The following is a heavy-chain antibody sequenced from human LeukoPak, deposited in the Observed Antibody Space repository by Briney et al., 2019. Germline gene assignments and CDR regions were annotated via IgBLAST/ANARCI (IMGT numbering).Heavy chain of an antibody. D-gene: IGHD3-22*01. J-gene: IGHJ4*02. Sequence: GGSLRLSCAASGFTFSDQHIDWVRQAPGKGLEWVAAISGSGGSTYYADSVKGRFTISRDNSKNTLYLQMNSLRAEDTAVYYCAKSGSSGYYPFDYWGQGTLVTVSS. CDR2: ISGSGGST. CDR1: GFTFSDQH. V-gene: IGHV3-23*01. CDR3: AKSGSSGYYPFDY.